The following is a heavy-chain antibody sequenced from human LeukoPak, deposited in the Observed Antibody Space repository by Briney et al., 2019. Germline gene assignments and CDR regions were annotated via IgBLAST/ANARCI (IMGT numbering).Heavy chain of an antibody. CDR3: ARPRQSRDGYRN. J-gene: IGHJ4*02. CDR1: GYTFTGYY. CDR2: INPYSGGT. D-gene: IGHD5-24*01. Sequence: ASVKVSCKASGYTFTGYYMHWVRQAPGQGLEWMGWINPYSGGTNYAQKFQGRVTMTRDTSISTAYMELSRLRSDDTAVYYCARPRQSRDGYRNWGQGTLVTVSS. V-gene: IGHV1-2*02.